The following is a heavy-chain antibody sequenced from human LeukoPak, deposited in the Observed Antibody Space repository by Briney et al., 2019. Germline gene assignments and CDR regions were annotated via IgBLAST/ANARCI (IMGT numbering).Heavy chain of an antibody. Sequence: SVKVSCKASGGTFSSYAISWVRQAPGQGLEWMGRIIPILGIANYAQKFQGRVTITADKSASTAYMELSSLRSEDTAVYYCAGNTVTTSGYWFDPWGQGTLVTVSS. D-gene: IGHD4-17*01. CDR3: AGNTVTTSGYWFDP. CDR2: IIPILGIA. J-gene: IGHJ5*02. V-gene: IGHV1-69*04. CDR1: GGTFSSYA.